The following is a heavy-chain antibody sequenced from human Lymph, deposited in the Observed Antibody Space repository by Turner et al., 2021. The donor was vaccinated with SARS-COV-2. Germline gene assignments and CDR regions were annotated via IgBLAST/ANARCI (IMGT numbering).Heavy chain of an antibody. CDR2: ISYDGSDK. CDR3: ARDRDSSGWVDY. Sequence: QVQLVDSGGGVFQPGRSLRLPCAASGFPFSSYAMHWVRQAPGKGLEWVAFISYDGSDKYYADSVKGRFTFSRDNSKNTLYLQMNSLRAEDTAVYYCARDRDSSGWVDYWGQGTLVTVSS. CDR1: GFPFSSYA. J-gene: IGHJ4*02. V-gene: IGHV3-30*04. D-gene: IGHD3-22*01.